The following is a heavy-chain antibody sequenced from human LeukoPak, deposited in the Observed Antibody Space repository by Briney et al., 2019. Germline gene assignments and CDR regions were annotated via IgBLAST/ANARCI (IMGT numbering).Heavy chain of an antibody. J-gene: IGHJ6*02. CDR1: GHTFTGYY. Sequence: ASVKVSCKASGHTFTGYYMHWVRQAPGQGLEWMGWINPNSGGTNYAQKFQGRVTMTRDTSISTAYMELSRLRSDDTAVYYCATDYGDNYYYYYGMDVWGQGTTVTVSS. V-gene: IGHV1-2*02. CDR3: ATDYGDNYYYYYGMDV. D-gene: IGHD4-17*01. CDR2: INPNSGGT.